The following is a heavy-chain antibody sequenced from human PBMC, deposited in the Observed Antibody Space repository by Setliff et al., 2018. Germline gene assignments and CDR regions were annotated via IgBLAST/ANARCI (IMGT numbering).Heavy chain of an antibody. V-gene: IGHV3-30*03. J-gene: IGHJ6*03. CDR2: ISYDGSNN. CDR1: GFTFSSFG. Sequence: GGSLRLSCAASGFTFSSFGMHWVRQAPGKGLEWVAVISYDGSNNYYAVSVKGRFTISRDNARNSLYLQMNSLRGDDAAVYYCASDPSYASSLYYYLEVWGKGTTVTVSS. CDR3: ASDPSYASSLYYYLEV. D-gene: IGHD6-13*01.